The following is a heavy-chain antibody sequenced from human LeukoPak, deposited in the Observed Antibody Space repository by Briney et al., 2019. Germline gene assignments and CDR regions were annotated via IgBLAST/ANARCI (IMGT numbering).Heavy chain of an antibody. CDR2: ISSTSSYI. D-gene: IGHD5-24*01. V-gene: IGHV3-21*01. CDR1: GFTFSSYS. J-gene: IGHJ4*02. CDR3: TRAEMATTYYFDS. Sequence: GGSLRLSCAASGFTFSSYSMNWVRQAPGKGLEWVSSISSTSSYIYYAASVKGRFTISRDNAKNSLYLQMNSLRAEDTAIYYCTRAEMATTYYFDSWGQGTLVTVSS.